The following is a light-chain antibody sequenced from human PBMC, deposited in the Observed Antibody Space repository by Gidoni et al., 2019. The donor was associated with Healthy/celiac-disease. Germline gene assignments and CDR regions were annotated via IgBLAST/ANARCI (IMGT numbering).Light chain of an antibody. CDR2: GAS. CDR1: QSVSSN. J-gene: IGKJ1*01. Sequence: EIVMTQSPATLSVSPGERATLSCRASQSVSSNLAWYKQKPGQAPRLLIYGASTRATGIPARFSGSGSGTEFTLTISSLQSEDFAVYYWQQYNNWPTFGQGTKVEIK. CDR3: QQYNNWPT. V-gene: IGKV3-15*01.